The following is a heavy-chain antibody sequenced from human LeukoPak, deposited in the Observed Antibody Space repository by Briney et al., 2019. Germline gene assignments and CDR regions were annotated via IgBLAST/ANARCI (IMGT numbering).Heavy chain of an antibody. D-gene: IGHD2-2*01. V-gene: IGHV3-7*01. Sequence: GGSLTLSCVASGFSFSTNWMSWVRQAPGKGLEWVANINQDGTEKYYVDSVKGRFTTSRDNAKNTVFLQMNRLRVEDTAVYYCARLGYCSSTSCYGWGQGTLVTVSS. J-gene: IGHJ4*02. CDR2: INQDGTEK. CDR3: ARLGYCSSTSCYG. CDR1: GFSFSTNW.